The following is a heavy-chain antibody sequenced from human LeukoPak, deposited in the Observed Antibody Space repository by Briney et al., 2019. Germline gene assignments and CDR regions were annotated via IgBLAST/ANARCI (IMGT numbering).Heavy chain of an antibody. Sequence: PSETLSLTCTVSGGSINSGDYYWVWIRQPPGKGLEWIGDNFSGSTYYNPSLKSRVSMSQDTSKNQFSLKLYSVTAADTAVYYCARRSVETVMARPFDYWGQGTLVIVSS. CDR3: ARRSVETVMARPFDY. J-gene: IGHJ4*02. CDR2: NFSGST. V-gene: IGHV4-39*07. D-gene: IGHD5-18*01. CDR1: GGSINSGDYY.